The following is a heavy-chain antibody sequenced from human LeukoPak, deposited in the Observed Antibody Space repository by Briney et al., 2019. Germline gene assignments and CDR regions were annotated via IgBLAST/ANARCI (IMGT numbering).Heavy chain of an antibody. D-gene: IGHD3-22*01. V-gene: IGHV3-74*01. CDR1: GFTFSSYW. J-gene: IGHJ4*02. Sequence: PGGSLRLSCAASGFTFSSYWMHWVRQAPGKGLVWFSRINSDGSSTSYADSVKGRFTISRDNAKNTLYLQMNSLRAEDTAVYYCARDVKGYYDSSGSWGQGTLVTVSS. CDR3: ARDVKGYYDSSGS. CDR2: INSDGSST.